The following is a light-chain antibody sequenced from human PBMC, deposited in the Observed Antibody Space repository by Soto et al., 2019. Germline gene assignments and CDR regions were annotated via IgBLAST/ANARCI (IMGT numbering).Light chain of an antibody. V-gene: IGKV1D-12*01. CDR1: QGIGSW. Sequence: DIPMTQSPSSVSASVGDRVTITCRASQGIGSWLAWYQQKPGKAPKLLIYAASSLQSGVPGRFSGSESGTDFTLTISSLQPEDFATYYCQQANSFPFTFGQGTRLEIK. J-gene: IGKJ5*01. CDR3: QQANSFPFT. CDR2: AAS.